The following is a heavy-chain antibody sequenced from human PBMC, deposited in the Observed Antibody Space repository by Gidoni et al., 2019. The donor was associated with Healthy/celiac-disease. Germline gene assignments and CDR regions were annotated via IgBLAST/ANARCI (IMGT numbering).Heavy chain of an antibody. D-gene: IGHD3-10*01. CDR1: GFTFSSSG. J-gene: IGHJ4*02. V-gene: IGHV3-33*01. Sequence: QVQLVESGGGVVQPGRSLRLSCAASGFTFSSSGMPWVRPAPGKGLEWVAVIWYDGSNKYYADSVKGRFTISRDNSKNTLYLQMNSLRAEDTAVYYCARDNVWYYYGSGSYYNPGTLDYWGQGTLVTVSS. CDR2: IWYDGSNK. CDR3: ARDNVWYYYGSGSYYNPGTLDY.